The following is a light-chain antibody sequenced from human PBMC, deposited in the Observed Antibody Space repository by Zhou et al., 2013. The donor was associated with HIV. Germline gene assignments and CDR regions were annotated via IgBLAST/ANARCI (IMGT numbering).Light chain of an antibody. CDR2: RAS. Sequence: DIQMTQSPSTLSASVGDRVTITCRASQRISSWLAWYQQKPGKVPKLLIYRASTLESGVPSRFSGSGSGTEFTLTISSLQPDDFATYFCQQYNSNPFTFGPGTKVGDQT. CDR3: QQYNSNPFT. J-gene: IGKJ3*01. V-gene: IGKV1-5*03. CDR1: QRISSW.